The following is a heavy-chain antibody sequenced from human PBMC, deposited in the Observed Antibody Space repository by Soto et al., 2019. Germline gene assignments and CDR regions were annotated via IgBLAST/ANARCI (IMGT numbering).Heavy chain of an antibody. Sequence: SETLSLTCTVSDDSIRRSDYYWSWIRQAPGQGLEWIGYFQYSGNTYYNPSLNNRVVISLDTSKKQCSLSLTSVTAAEKSVYYCVRDVTETLPTAHIMAAGRFDLWGQGTMVTVFS. D-gene: IGHD2-21*01. J-gene: IGHJ4*02. V-gene: IGHV4-30-4*02. CDR2: FQYSGNT. CDR1: DDSIRRSDYY. CDR3: VRDVTETLPTAHIMAAGRFDL.